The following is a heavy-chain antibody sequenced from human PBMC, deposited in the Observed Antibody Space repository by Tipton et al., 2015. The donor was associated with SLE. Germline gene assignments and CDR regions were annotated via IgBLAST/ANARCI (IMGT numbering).Heavy chain of an antibody. CDR2: IYYSGST. CDR1: GGSISSNSYY. CDR3: ARGGVLRFLEWVAFDI. D-gene: IGHD3-3*01. J-gene: IGHJ3*02. Sequence: TLSLTCTVSGGSISSNSYYWGWIRQPPGKGLEGIGRIYYSGSTYYNPSLKSRVTISVDTSKNQFSLKLRSMTAADTAVYYCARGGVLRFLEWVAFDIWGQGTMVTVSS. V-gene: IGHV4-39*07.